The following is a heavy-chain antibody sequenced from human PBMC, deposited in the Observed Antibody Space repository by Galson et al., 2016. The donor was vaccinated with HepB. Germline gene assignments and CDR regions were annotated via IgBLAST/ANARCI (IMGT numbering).Heavy chain of an antibody. Sequence: SLRLSCAASGFTFRSYWMSWVRQAPGKGLEWVANIEKDGGEEINYVDSVKGRFTISRDNAKNTLYLQLNSLRAEDTAIYYCTKDQLIVIVPAAGNWFDPWGQGTLVTVSS. J-gene: IGHJ5*02. CDR1: GFTFRSYW. CDR3: TKDQLIVIVPAAGNWFDP. CDR2: IEKDGGEEI. D-gene: IGHD2-2*01. V-gene: IGHV3-7*03.